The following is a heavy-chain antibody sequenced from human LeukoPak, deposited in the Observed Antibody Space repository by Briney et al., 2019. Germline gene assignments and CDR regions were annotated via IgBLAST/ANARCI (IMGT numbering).Heavy chain of an antibody. Sequence: PSETLSLTCTVSGGSISSRSYYWGWIRQPPGKGLEWIGSIYYSGSTYYNPSLKSRVTISVDTSKNQFSLKLSSVTAADTAVYYCARPWYYYDSSGYPEAPYFDYWGQGTLVTVSS. D-gene: IGHD3-22*01. CDR1: GGSISSRSYY. V-gene: IGHV4-39*01. J-gene: IGHJ4*02. CDR3: ARPWYYYDSSGYPEAPYFDY. CDR2: IYYSGST.